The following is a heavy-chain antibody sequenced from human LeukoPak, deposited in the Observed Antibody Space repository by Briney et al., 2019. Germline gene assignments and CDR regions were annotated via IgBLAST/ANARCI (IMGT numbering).Heavy chain of an antibody. Sequence: GGSLRLSCAASGFTFSSYAMSWIRQAPGKGLEWVSYISSSGSTIYYADSVKGRFTISRDNAKNSLYLQMNSLRAEDTAVYYCARDRVITMIVVGDAFDIWGQGTMVTVSS. CDR2: ISSSGSTI. D-gene: IGHD3-22*01. CDR1: GFTFSSYA. V-gene: IGHV3-11*01. CDR3: ARDRVITMIVVGDAFDI. J-gene: IGHJ3*02.